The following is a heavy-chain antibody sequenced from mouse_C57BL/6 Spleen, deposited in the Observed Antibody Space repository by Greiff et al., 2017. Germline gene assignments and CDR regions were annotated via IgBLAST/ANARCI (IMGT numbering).Heavy chain of an antibody. CDR3: ARDLLAGSSFLFAY. Sequence: ESGPGLVKPSQSLSLTCSVTGYSITSGYYWNWIRQFPGNKLEWMGYISYDGSNNYNPSLKNRFSITRDTSKNQFFLKLNAVTTEDTATYYCARDLLAGSSFLFAYWGQGTLVTVSA. V-gene: IGHV3-6*01. D-gene: IGHD1-1*01. J-gene: IGHJ3*01. CDR2: ISYDGSN. CDR1: GYSITSGYY.